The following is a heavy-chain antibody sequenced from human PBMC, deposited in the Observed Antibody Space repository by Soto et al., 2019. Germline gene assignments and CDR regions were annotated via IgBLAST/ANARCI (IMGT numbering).Heavy chain of an antibody. CDR3: TGITWFRGMDV. D-gene: IGHD3-10*01. V-gene: IGHV6-1*01. CDR2: TYYKSKWNN. Sequence: SQTLSLSCVISGDSFSSNSACCNWIRQSPSRGLEWLGRTYYKSKWNNDYALSVKSRITINPDTSKKQFSLHLYCVTPEDTAAYYCTGITWFRGMDVWGQGTPVTV. CDR1: GDSFSSNSAC. J-gene: IGHJ6*02.